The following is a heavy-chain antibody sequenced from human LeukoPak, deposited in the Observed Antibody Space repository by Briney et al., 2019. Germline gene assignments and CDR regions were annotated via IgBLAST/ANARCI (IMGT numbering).Heavy chain of an antibody. Sequence: ASVKVSCKASGYTFTGYYMHWVRQAPGQGLEWMGWINPNSGGTNYAQKFQDRVTMTRDTSISTAYMELSRLRSDDTAVYYCARAVRDCSGGSCYSGWFDPWGQGTLVTVSS. V-gene: IGHV1-2*02. J-gene: IGHJ5*02. CDR2: INPNSGGT. D-gene: IGHD2-15*01. CDR1: GYTFTGYY. CDR3: ARAVRDCSGGSCYSGWFDP.